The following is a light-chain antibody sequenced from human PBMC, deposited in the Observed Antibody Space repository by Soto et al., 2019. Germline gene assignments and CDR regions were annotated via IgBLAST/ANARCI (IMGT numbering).Light chain of an antibody. CDR1: DGVGRS. CDR2: DAS. CDR3: LQRSDWRT. V-gene: IGKV3-11*01. J-gene: IGKJ1*01. Sequence: EIVLTQSPGTLSLSPGYRSTLSCRASDGVGRSLAWFQQRPGHAPRLLIYDASNRATGIPAILSGSGSGTDFTLTISRLEPEDFAVYYCLQRSDWRTFGRGTKVDIK.